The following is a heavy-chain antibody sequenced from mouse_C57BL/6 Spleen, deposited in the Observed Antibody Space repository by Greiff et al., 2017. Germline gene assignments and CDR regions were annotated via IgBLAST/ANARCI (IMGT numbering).Heavy chain of an antibody. D-gene: IGHD3-2*02. CDR3: VPPGGRDSSGLPFAY. V-gene: IGHV14-2*01. CDR2: IDPEDGET. J-gene: IGHJ3*01. CDR1: GFNIKDYY. Sequence: VQLKESGAELVKPGASVKLSCTASGFNIKDYYMHWVKQRTEQGLEWIGRIDPEDGETKYAPKFQGKATITADTSSNTAYLQLSSLTSEDTAVYYCVPPGGRDSSGLPFAYWGQGTLVTVSA.